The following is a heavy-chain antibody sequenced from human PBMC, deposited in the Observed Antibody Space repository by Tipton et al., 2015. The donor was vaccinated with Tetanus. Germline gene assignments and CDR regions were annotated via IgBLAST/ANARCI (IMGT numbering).Heavy chain of an antibody. CDR2: LNPKSGSA. Sequence: QSGPEVKKPGASVKVSCRASGYTFTGYGLNWVRQAAGRGFEWVGWLNPKSGSAVYGQKFQGRVTMTTNTSITTAYMELRSLRYEDTAVYYCASGSSIRHGLDVWGHGTSVTVSS. CDR3: ASGSSIRHGLDV. V-gene: IGHV1-8*01. CDR1: GYTFTGYG. J-gene: IGHJ6*02. D-gene: IGHD2-2*01.